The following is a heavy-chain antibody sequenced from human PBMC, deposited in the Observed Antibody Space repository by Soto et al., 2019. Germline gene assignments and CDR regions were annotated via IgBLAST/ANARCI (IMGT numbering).Heavy chain of an antibody. J-gene: IGHJ4*02. D-gene: IGHD3-10*01. Sequence: GGSLRLSCAASGLTFSNAWMSWVRQAPGKGLEWVGRIKSKTDGGTTDYAAPVKGRFTISRDDSKNTLYLQMNSLKTEDTAVYYCTTDPGAYYGLDYWGQGTLVTVSS. CDR2: IKSKTDGGTT. V-gene: IGHV3-15*01. CDR1: GLTFSNAW. CDR3: TTDPGAYYGLDY.